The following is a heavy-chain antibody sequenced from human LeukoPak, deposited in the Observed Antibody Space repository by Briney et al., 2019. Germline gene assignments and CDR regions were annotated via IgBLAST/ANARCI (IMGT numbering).Heavy chain of an antibody. J-gene: IGHJ4*02. CDR1: GFTFRSYA. CDR2: ISGSGGST. D-gene: IGHD3-22*01. CDR3: AKAFYYDRAERPGKYYFDY. V-gene: IGHV3-23*01. Sequence: GGSLRLSCAASGFTFRSYAMSWVRQAPGKGLEWVSAISGSGGSTYYADSVKGRFTISRDNSKNTLYLQMNSLRAEDTAVYYCAKAFYYDRAERPGKYYFDYWGQGTLVTVSS.